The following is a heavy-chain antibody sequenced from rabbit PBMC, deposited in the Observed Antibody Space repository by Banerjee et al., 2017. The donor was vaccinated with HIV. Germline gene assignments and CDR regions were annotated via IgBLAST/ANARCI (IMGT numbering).Heavy chain of an antibody. CDR3: ARGDSSSGYYNL. CDR2: ITYGGSA. J-gene: IGHJ4*01. CDR1: GFDFSSYG. D-gene: IGHD1-1*01. Sequence: QEQLEESGGDLFQPGGSLKLSCKASGFDFSSYGVSWVRQAPGKGLEWIGYITYGGSAYYASWVKGRFTISRDNAQNTVSLQLNSLTAADTATYFCARGDSSSGYYNLWGPGTLVTVS. V-gene: IGHV1S29*01.